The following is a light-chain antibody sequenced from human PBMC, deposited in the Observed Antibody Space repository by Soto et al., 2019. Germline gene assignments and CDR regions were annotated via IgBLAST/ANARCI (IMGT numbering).Light chain of an antibody. CDR2: GAS. CDR1: QSVSSSY. Sequence: EIVLTQSPGTLSLSPGERATLSCRVSQSVSSSYLAWYQQKPGQAPRLLIYGASSRATGIPGRFGGSGSGTDFTLTISRLEPEDFAVYYCQQYGSSLLTFGGGTKVDIK. V-gene: IGKV3-20*01. J-gene: IGKJ4*01. CDR3: QQYGSSLLT.